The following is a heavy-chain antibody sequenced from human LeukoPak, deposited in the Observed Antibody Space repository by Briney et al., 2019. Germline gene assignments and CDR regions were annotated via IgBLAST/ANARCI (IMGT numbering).Heavy chain of an antibody. D-gene: IGHD3-10*01. J-gene: IGHJ4*02. CDR2: IWHDGSHK. CDR1: GFAFNTYA. V-gene: IGHV3-33*01. CDR3: AREFFGSGSYPVF. Sequence: GGSLRLSCAASGFAFNTYAMHWVRQAPGQGLEWVAFIWHDGSHKFYSNSVRGQFTISRDHSKNPVSPQKNNLRPEDPAFFYYAREFFGSGSYPVFGGQGTLVPVPS.